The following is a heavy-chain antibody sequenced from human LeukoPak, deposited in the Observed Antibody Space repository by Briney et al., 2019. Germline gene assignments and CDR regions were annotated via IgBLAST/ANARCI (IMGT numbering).Heavy chain of an antibody. CDR1: GFTFSSYA. CDR3: ARDSGSSGYGNY. Sequence: PGRSLRLSCAASGFTFSSYAMHWVRQAPGKGLEWVAVISYDGSNKYYADSVKGRFTMSRDNSKNTLYLQMNSLRAEDTAVYYCARDSGSSGYGNYWGQGTLVTVSS. CDR2: ISYDGSNK. D-gene: IGHD5-12*01. V-gene: IGHV3-30*04. J-gene: IGHJ4*02.